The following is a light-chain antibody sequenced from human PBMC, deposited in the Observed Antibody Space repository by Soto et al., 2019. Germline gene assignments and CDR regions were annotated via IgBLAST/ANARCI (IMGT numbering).Light chain of an antibody. Sequence: QAVVTQEPSFSVSPGRTVTLTCGLSSGSVSTSYYPSWYQQAPGQAPRTLIYSTNTRSSGVPDRFSGSILGNKAALTITGAQADDESDYYCVRYMGSGISGFGGGTKVTVL. V-gene: IGLV8-61*01. J-gene: IGLJ2*01. CDR3: VRYMGSGISG. CDR1: SGSVSTSYY. CDR2: STN.